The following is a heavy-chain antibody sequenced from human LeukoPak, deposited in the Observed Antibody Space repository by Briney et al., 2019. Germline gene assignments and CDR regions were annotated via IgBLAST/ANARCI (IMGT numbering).Heavy chain of an antibody. V-gene: IGHV3-30*04. CDR3: ARTPIAARQIDY. Sequence: GRSLRLSCPASAFTFGTYSMHWVRQAPGKGLEWVAVISYDGRKKNYANSLKGRFTISRDNSKKTLYLQMNSLRAEDTAVYYCARTPIAARQIDYWGQGTLVTVSS. J-gene: IGHJ4*02. CDR2: ISYDGRKK. D-gene: IGHD6-6*01. CDR1: AFTFGTYS.